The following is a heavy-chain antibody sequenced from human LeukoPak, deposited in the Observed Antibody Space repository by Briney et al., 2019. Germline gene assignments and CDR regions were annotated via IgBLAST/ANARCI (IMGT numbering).Heavy chain of an antibody. CDR3: ARDPPYSSSWYYFDY. D-gene: IGHD6-13*01. CDR2: INPNSGGT. V-gene: IGHV1-2*02. J-gene: IGHJ4*02. Sequence: GASVKVSCKAPGYTFTGYYMHWVRQAPGQGLEWMGWINPNSGGTNYAQKFQGRVTMTRDTSISTAYMELSRLRSDDTAVYYCARDPPYSSSWYYFDYWGQGTLVTVSS. CDR1: GYTFTGYY.